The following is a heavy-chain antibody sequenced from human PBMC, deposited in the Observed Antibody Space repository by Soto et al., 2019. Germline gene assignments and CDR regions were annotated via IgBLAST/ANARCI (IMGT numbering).Heavy chain of an antibody. CDR1: VGPLALIIYH. J-gene: IGHJ5*02. Sequence: ASETLSLPTIVFVGPLALIIYHRNGTRQPPGKGLEWIGNIYYSGNTFYNPSLKSRVTMSVDTAKNQFSLKLSSVTATDTAVYYCAKLHCITSNCVPLDPWGQGTLVTSPQ. V-gene: IGHV4-39*01. CDR3: AKLHCITSNCVPLDP. CDR2: IYYSGNT. D-gene: IGHD3-10*01.